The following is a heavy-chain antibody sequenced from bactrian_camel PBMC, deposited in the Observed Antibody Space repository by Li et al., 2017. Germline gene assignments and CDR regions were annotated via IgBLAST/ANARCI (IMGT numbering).Heavy chain of an antibody. CDR3: ATGRRGWLQIRPDLVGY. V-gene: IGHV3S53*01. CDR1: GYTFSTWC. CDR2: IASDGST. J-gene: IGHJ6*01. Sequence: VQLVESGGGSVQIGGSLRLSCATSGYTFSTWCMGWFRQAPGKEREGVVSIASDGSTRYADSVKGRFTISKDNAKNTLYLQMNSLKPEDTAMYYCATGRRGWLQIRPDLVGYWGQGTQVTVS. D-gene: IGHD2*01.